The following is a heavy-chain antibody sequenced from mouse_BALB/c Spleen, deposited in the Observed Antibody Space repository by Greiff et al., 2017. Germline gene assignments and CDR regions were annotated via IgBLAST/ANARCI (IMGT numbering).Heavy chain of an antibody. CDR1: GFTFSSYG. CDR3: ARASRRNYFDY. D-gene: IGHD1-1*01. Sequence: EVMLVESGGGLVQPGGSLKLSCAASGFTFSSYGMSWVRQTPDKRLELVATINSNGGSTYYPDSVKGRFTISRDNAKNTLYLQMSSLKSEDTAMYYCARASRRNYFDYWGQGTTLTVSS. V-gene: IGHV5-6-3*01. J-gene: IGHJ2*01. CDR2: INSNGGST.